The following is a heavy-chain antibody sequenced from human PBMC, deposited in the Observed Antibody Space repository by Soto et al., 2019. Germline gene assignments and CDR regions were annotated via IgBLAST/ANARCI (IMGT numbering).Heavy chain of an antibody. CDR1: RGSINSYY. J-gene: IGHJ5*02. D-gene: IGHD2-15*01. CDR2: VYYNGNT. V-gene: IGHV4-59*12. CDR3: ARDLLNRYCSGGSCYPDAESRFDP. Sequence: SETLSLTCTVSRGSINSYYWSWIRQSPGKGLEWIGYVYYNGNTNYDPSLESRVTISVDTSKNQFSLKLSSVTAADTAVYYCARDLLNRYCSGGSCYPDAESRFDPWGQGTLVTVSS.